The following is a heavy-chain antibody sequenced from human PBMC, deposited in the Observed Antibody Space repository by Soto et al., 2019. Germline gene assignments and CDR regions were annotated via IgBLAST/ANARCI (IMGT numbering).Heavy chain of an antibody. Sequence: HVQLVESGGGLVKPGGSLRLSCAVSGFRFSDYYMSWIRQAPGKGLEWVSYISSSGSNFYYADSMKGRFTISRDNAKNSLYLQMNSLRTEDTALYYCARHTPSSSWFDVWGQGTTVTVSS. D-gene: IGHD6-13*01. CDR2: ISSSGSNF. V-gene: IGHV3-11*01. CDR1: GFRFSDYY. J-gene: IGHJ6*02. CDR3: ARHTPSSSWFDV.